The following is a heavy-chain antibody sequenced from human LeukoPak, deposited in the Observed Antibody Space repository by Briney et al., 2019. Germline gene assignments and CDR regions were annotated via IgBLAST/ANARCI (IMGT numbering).Heavy chain of an antibody. CDR1: GGTFSSYA. D-gene: IGHD3-16*01. CDR2: IIPIFGTA. V-gene: IGHV1-69*05. Sequence: SVKVSCKVSGGTFSSYAISWVRQAPGQGLEWTGGIIPIFGTANYAQKFQGRVTITTDESTSTAYMELSSLRSEDTAVYYCARDQGGSFDYWGQGTLVTVSS. CDR3: ARDQGGSFDY. J-gene: IGHJ4*02.